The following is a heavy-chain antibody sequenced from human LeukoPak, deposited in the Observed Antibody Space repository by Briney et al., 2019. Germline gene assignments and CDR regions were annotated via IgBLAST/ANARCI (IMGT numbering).Heavy chain of an antibody. CDR3: AKEGTRRDPGYYFDY. D-gene: IGHD1-1*01. V-gene: IGHV3-33*06. Sequence: GGSLRLSCAASGFTFSSYGMHWVRQAPGKGLEWVAVVWYDGSNKYYADSVKGRFTISRDNSKNTLYLQMNSLRAEDTAVYYCAKEGTRRDPGYYFDYWGQGTLVTVSS. J-gene: IGHJ4*02. CDR2: VWYDGSNK. CDR1: GFTFSSYG.